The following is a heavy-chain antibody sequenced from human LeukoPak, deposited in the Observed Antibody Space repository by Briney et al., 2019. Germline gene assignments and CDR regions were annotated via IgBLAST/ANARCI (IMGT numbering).Heavy chain of an antibody. Sequence: GGSLRLSCAASGFTFSSYAMSWVRQAPGKGLEWVSAISGSGGSTYYADSVKGRFTISRDNSKNTLYLQMNSLRAEDTAVYYCARRLGYCSSTSCHNWFDPWGQGTLVTVSS. V-gene: IGHV3-23*01. J-gene: IGHJ5*02. CDR1: GFTFSSYA. D-gene: IGHD2-2*01. CDR3: ARRLGYCSSTSCHNWFDP. CDR2: ISGSGGST.